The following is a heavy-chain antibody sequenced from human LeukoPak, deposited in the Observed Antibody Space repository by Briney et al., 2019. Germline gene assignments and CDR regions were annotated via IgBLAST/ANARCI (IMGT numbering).Heavy chain of an antibody. V-gene: IGHV4-38-2*02. CDR3: ARDSSSVIDY. J-gene: IGHJ4*02. Sequence: PSETLSLTCTASGYSISSGYYWGWIRQPPGKGLEWIGSIYHSGSTYYNPSLKSRVTISVDTSKNQFSLKLSSVTAADTAVYYCARDSSSVIDYWGQGTLVTVSS. D-gene: IGHD6-6*01. CDR1: GYSISSGYY. CDR2: IYHSGST.